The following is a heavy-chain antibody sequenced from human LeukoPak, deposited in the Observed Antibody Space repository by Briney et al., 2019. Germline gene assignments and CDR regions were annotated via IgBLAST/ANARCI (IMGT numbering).Heavy chain of an antibody. CDR3: ARHDPGSFDY. V-gene: IGHV4-59*08. J-gene: IGHJ4*02. CDR2: IYYSGST. Sequence: SETLSLTCTVSGGSISSYYWNWIRQPPGKGLEWIGYIYYSGSTNYNPSLKSRVTISVDTSKNQFSLKLSSVTAADTAVYYCARHDPGSFDYWGQGTLVTVSS. CDR1: GGSISSYY.